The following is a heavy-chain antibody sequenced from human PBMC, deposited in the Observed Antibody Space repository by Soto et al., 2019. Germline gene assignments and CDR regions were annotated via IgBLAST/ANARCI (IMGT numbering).Heavy chain of an antibody. D-gene: IGHD3-16*02. CDR2: IKSKTDGGTT. Sequence: EVQLVESGGGLVKPGGSLRLSCAASGFTFSNAWMSWVRQAPGKGLEWVGRIKSKTDGGTTDYAEPGKGRFTISRDDSKNTLYLQMNSLRTEDTAVYYCNTDEVYYDYIWGSYRRPDYWGQGTLVTVSS. CDR3: NTDEVYYDYIWGSYRRPDY. J-gene: IGHJ4*02. V-gene: IGHV3-15*01. CDR1: GFTFSNAW.